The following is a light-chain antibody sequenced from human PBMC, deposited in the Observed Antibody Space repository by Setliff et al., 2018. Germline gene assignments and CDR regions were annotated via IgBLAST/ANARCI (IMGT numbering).Light chain of an antibody. J-gene: IGLJ1*01. CDR2: DVS. CDR1: TSDIGAYNY. Sequence: QSVLTQPASVSGSPGQSITISCTGSTSDIGAYNYVAWYQQHPGKAPKLMIYDVSVRPSGVSSRFSGSKSGNTASLTISGLQAEDEADYYCSSYTSSNTYVFGSGTKVTVL. V-gene: IGLV2-14*03. CDR3: SSYTSSNTYV.